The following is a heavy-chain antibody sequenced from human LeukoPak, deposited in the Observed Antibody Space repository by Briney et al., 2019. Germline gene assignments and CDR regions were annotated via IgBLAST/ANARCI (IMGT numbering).Heavy chain of an antibody. CDR1: GFTFSGSA. J-gene: IGHJ5*02. CDR3: TRDSGTYNWLDP. CDR2: IDKKDNFYAT. D-gene: IGHD1-26*01. Sequence: GGSLRLSCAASGFTFSGSAIHWVPQSSGKGLEWVGHIDKKDNFYATTSAASVTGRFTISRHDSKNTAYLQMNSLKTEDTALYYCTRDSGTYNWLDPWGQGTLVTVSS. V-gene: IGHV3-73*01.